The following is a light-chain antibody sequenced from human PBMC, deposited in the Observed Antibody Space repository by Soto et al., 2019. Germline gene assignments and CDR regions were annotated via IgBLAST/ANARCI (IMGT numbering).Light chain of an antibody. J-gene: IGKJ2*01. Sequence: EIVMTQSPATLSVSPGERATLSCRASQNVNFNVAWYQQKVGQAPRLLISGASTRASGVPSRFGGSGSGTEFTLTISGLQSEDFAIYYCQQYNNWPRTFGQGTNLEI. CDR2: GAS. V-gene: IGKV3-15*01. CDR3: QQYNNWPRT. CDR1: QNVNFN.